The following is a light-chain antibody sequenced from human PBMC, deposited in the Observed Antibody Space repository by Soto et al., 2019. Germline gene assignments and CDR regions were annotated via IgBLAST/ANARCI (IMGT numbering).Light chain of an antibody. CDR3: QQYYTTPLLT. J-gene: IGKJ4*01. Sequence: DIVMTQSPDSLSVSLGERATINCKSSQSVLYSSKNKNYLAWYQQKPGQPPKLLIYWASTRESGVPDRFSGSGSGPDFTLTISSLQAEDVAVYYCQQYYTTPLLTFGGGTKVEI. V-gene: IGKV4-1*01. CDR2: WAS. CDR1: QSVLYSSKNKNY.